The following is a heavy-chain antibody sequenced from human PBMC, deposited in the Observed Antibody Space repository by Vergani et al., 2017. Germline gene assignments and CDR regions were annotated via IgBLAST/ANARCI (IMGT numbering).Heavy chain of an antibody. D-gene: IGHD1-26*01. CDR1: GGTFSSYT. V-gene: IGHV1-69*02. CDR2: IIPILGIA. Sequence: QVQLVQSGAEVKKPGSSVKVSCKASGGTFSSYTISWVRQAPGQGLEWMGRIIPILGIANYAQKFQGRVTITADKSTSTAYMELSSLRSEDTAMYYCAKVGATPPDAFDIWGQGTMVTVSS. J-gene: IGHJ3*02. CDR3: AKVGATPPDAFDI.